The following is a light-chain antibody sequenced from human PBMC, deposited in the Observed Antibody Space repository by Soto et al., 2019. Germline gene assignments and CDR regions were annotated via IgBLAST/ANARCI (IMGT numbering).Light chain of an antibody. CDR3: SSYTTSGTVV. V-gene: IGLV2-14*01. J-gene: IGLJ2*01. CDR1: SSDVGGYNY. CDR2: EVS. Sequence: QSVLTQPASVSGSPGQSITISCTGTSSDVGGYNYVSWYQQNPGKAPKLMIYEVSNRPSGVSNRFSGSKSGNTASLTISGLQAEDEANYCCSSYTTSGTVVFGGGTKVTVL.